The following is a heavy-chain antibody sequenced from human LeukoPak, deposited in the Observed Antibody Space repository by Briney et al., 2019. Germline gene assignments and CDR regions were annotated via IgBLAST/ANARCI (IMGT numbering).Heavy chain of an antibody. CDR3: ARDGDSSSWFEHYYYYYMDV. CDR1: GGSISSGSYY. Sequence: SQTLSLTCTVSGGSISSGSYYWSWIRQPAGKGLEWIGRIYTSGSTNYNPSLKSRVTISVDTSKNQFSLKLSSVTAADTAVYYCARDGDSSSWFEHYYYYYMDVWGKGTTVTVSS. CDR2: IYTSGST. D-gene: IGHD6-13*01. J-gene: IGHJ6*03. V-gene: IGHV4-61*02.